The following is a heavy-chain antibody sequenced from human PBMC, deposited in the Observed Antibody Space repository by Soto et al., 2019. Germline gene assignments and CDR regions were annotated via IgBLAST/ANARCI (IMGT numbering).Heavy chain of an antibody. J-gene: IGHJ6*02. CDR3: ARIGHRYRRDYYYGMDV. Sequence: QVQLVESGGGVVQPGRSLRLSCAASGFTFSSYGMHWVRQAPGKGLEWVGGIIPIFGTANYAQKFQGRVTITADESTSTAYMELSSLRSEDTAVYYCARIGHRYRRDYYYGMDVWGQGTTVTVSS. V-gene: IGHV1-69*01. CDR1: GFTFSSYG. D-gene: IGHD4-4*01. CDR2: IIPIFGTA.